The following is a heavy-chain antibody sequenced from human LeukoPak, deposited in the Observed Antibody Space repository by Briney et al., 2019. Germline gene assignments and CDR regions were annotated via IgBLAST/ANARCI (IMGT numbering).Heavy chain of an antibody. CDR2: ISYDGSNK. Sequence: PGGSLRLSCAASGFTFRSYAMHWVRQAPGKGLEWVAVISYDGSNKYYADSVKGRFTISRDNSKNTLYLQMNSLRAEDTAVYYCARDRSLYSSGWYLFGYWGQGTLVTVSS. D-gene: IGHD6-19*01. CDR1: GFTFRSYA. V-gene: IGHV3-30-3*01. CDR3: ARDRSLYSSGWYLFGY. J-gene: IGHJ4*02.